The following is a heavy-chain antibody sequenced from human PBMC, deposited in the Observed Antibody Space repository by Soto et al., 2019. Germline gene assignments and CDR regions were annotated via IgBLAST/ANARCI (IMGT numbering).Heavy chain of an antibody. CDR2: IIPIFGNT. CDR1: GGTFSSYA. V-gene: IGHV1-69*05. J-gene: IGHJ4*02. CDR3: ARAPDYDILTGYWSHFDY. D-gene: IGHD3-9*01. Sequence: ASVKVSCKASGGTFSSYAISWVRQAPGQGLEWMGGIIPIFGNTNYAQKFQGRVTMTTDTSTSTAYMELRSLRSDDTAVYYCARAPDYDILTGYWSHFDYWGQGTLVTVSS.